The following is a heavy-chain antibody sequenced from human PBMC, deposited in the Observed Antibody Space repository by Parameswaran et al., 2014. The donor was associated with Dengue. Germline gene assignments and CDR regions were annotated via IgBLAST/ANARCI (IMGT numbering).Heavy chain of an antibody. V-gene: IGHV4-34*01. CDR2: INHSGST. J-gene: IGHJ1*01. CDR3: ARAPYAEYFQH. Sequence: VRQMPGKGLEWIGEINHSGSTNYNPSLKSRVTISVDTSKNQFSLKLSSVTAADTAVYYCARAPYAEYFQHWGQGTLVTVSS.